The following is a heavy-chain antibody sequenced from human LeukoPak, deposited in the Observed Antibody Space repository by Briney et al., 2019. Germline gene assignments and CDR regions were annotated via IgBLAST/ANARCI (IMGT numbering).Heavy chain of an antibody. Sequence: SDTLSLTCAVYGGSLSGYYWSGIRQPPGKGVEWIVEINHSGSTNYNPSLKSRVTISVDTSKNHFSLKLSSVTAADTAVCYCGRGAVMVSAVYAATSSRAFDYWGQGTLVTVSS. CDR1: GGSLSGYY. D-gene: IGHD2-8*01. V-gene: IGHV4-34*01. CDR2: INHSGST. J-gene: IGHJ4*02. CDR3: GRGAVMVSAVYAATSSRAFDY.